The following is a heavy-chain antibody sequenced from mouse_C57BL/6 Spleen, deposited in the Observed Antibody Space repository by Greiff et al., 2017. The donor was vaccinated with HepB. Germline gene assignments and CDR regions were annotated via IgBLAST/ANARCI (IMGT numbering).Heavy chain of an antibody. CDR3: ARAGYYDYYYYAMDD. Sequence: QVQLQQSGPELVKPGASVKISCKASGYAFSSSWMNWVKQRPGKGLEWIGRIYPGDGDTNYNGKFKGKATLTADKSSSTAYMQLSSLTSEDSAVYFCARAGYYDYYYYAMDDWGQGTSVTVSS. CDR1: GYAFSSSW. J-gene: IGHJ4*01. CDR2: IYPGDGDT. V-gene: IGHV1-82*01. D-gene: IGHD2-4*01.